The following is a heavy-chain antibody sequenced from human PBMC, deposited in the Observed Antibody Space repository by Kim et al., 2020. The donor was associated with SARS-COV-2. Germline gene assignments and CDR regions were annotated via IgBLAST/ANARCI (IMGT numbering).Heavy chain of an antibody. CDR3: AKEGHCVGGSCYYLQRGMDV. J-gene: IGHJ6*02. D-gene: IGHD2-15*01. V-gene: IGHV3-23*01. CDR2: ISGNGGST. Sequence: GGSLRLSCTASGFSFSNYAMSWVRQAPGKGLEWVSSISGNGGSTYYADSVKGRFTISRDNSKNTLYVQMNSLRAEDTALYYCAKEGHCVGGSCYYLQRGMDVWGQGTTVTVAS. CDR1: GFSFSNYA.